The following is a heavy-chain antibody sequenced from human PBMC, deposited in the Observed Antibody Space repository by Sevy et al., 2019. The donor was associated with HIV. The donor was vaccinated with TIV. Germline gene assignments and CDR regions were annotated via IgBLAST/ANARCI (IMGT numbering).Heavy chain of an antibody. J-gene: IGHJ4*02. CDR2: LYLGGAT. Sequence: GGSLRLSCAVSGFTVSSNFMSWVRQAPGKGLEWVSVLYLGGATYYADSVQGRFTISSDNSKNTVVLQMNSLRAEDTAVHYCARGKQVSGYYESFDYWGQGTLVTVSS. V-gene: IGHV3-53*01. D-gene: IGHD6-25*01. CDR3: ARGKQVSGYYESFDY. CDR1: GFTVSSNF.